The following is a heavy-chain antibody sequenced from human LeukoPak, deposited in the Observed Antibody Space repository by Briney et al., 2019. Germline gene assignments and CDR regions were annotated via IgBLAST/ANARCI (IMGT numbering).Heavy chain of an antibody. Sequence: GGSLRLSCAASGFTFSNAWMSWVRQAPGKGLEWVGRIKSKTDGGTTDYAAPVKGRFTISRDDSKNTLYLQMNSLKTEDTAVYYCTSEVGIEGATRGSWGLDPWGQGTLVTVSS. D-gene: IGHD1-26*01. J-gene: IGHJ5*02. V-gene: IGHV3-15*01. CDR3: TSEVGIEGATRGSWGLDP. CDR2: IKSKTDGGTT. CDR1: GFTFSNAW.